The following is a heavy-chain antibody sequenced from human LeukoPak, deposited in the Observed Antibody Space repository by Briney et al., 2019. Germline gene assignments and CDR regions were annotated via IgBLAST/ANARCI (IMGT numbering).Heavy chain of an antibody. V-gene: IGHV4-59*01. CDR2: IYYSGST. J-gene: IGHJ3*02. D-gene: IGHD2-15*01. Sequence: PSETLSLTCTVSGGSISSYYWSWIRQPPGKGLEWIGYIYYSGSTNYNPSLKSRVTISVDTSKNQFSLKLSSVTAADTAVYYCAATISVGVVAAPRDAFDIWGQGTMVTVSS. CDR1: GGSISSYY. CDR3: AATISVGVVAAPRDAFDI.